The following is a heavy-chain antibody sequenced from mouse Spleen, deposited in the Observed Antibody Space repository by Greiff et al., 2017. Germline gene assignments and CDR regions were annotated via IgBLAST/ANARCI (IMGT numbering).Heavy chain of an antibody. J-gene: IGHJ2*01. D-gene: IGHD1-1*01. CDR1: GYTFTDYN. CDR2: IYPYNGGT. V-gene: IGHV1S29*02. CDR3: AREGITTSYFDY. Sequence: EVKLMESGPELVKPGASVKISCKASGYTFTDYNMHWVKQSHGKSLEWIGYIYPYNGGTGYNQKFKSKATLTVDNSSSTAYMELRSLTSEDSAVYYCAREGITTSYFDYWGQGTTLTVSS.